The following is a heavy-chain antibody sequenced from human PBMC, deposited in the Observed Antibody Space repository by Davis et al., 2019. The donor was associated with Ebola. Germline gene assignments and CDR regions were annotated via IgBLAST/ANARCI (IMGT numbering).Heavy chain of an antibody. CDR3: ARDVAAPGWFDP. J-gene: IGHJ5*02. Sequence: ASVQVSCKASGYTFTSYGISWVRQAPGQGLEWMGWISAYNGNTHYAQKLQGRVTMTTDTSTSTAYMELRSLRSDDTAVYYCARDVAAPGWFDPWGQGTLVTVSS. D-gene: IGHD6-13*01. CDR2: ISAYNGNT. V-gene: IGHV1-18*01. CDR1: GYTFTSYG.